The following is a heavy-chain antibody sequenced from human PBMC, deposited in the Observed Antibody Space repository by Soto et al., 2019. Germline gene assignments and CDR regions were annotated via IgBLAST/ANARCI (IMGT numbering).Heavy chain of an antibody. V-gene: IGHV3-33*01. CDR2: IWYDGSNK. J-gene: IGHJ6*02. CDR1: GFTFSSYG. CDR3: ARDFIDPSDGMDV. Sequence: VQLVESGGGVVQPGRSLRLSCAASGFTFSSYGMHWVRQAPGKGLEWVAVIWYDGSNKYYADSVKGRFTISRDNSKNTLYRQMNSLRAEDTAVYYCARDFIDPSDGMDVWGQGTTVTVSS.